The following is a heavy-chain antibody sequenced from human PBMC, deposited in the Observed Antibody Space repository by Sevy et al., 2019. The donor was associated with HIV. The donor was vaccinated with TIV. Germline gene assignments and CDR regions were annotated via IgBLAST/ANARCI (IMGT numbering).Heavy chain of an antibody. CDR3: ARPALNYYDSNGHGFNL. Sequence: GESLKISCKGSGYTFNTYWIAWVRQMPGKGLEWMGIIYPDDSDTRYSPSFQGHVTISADKSTDTAYLQWSSLKASDTAMYYCARPALNYYDSNGHGFNLWGQGTMVTVSS. J-gene: IGHJ3*01. CDR2: IYPDDSDT. D-gene: IGHD3-22*01. CDR1: GYTFNTYW. V-gene: IGHV5-51*01.